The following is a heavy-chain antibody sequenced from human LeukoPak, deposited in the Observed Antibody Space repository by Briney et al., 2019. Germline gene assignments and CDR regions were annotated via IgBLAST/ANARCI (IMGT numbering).Heavy chain of an antibody. J-gene: IGHJ4*02. V-gene: IGHV3-30*02. CDR1: GFTFSNYA. CDR3: AKDVEAGGAAAGPGY. CDR2: IRYDGGSK. D-gene: IGHD6-13*01. Sequence: PGGSLRLSCTASGFTFSNYAMHWVRQAPGKGLEWVTSIRYDGGSKYYVDSVKGRFTISRDNSKNTLYLQMNSLRSEDTALYYCAKDVEAGGAAAGPGYWGLATLVTVSS.